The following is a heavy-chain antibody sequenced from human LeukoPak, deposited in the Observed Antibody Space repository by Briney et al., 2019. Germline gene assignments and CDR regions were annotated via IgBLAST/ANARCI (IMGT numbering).Heavy chain of an antibody. V-gene: IGHV4-34*01. CDR2: INQSGRT. Sequence: SETLSLTCAVYGASFSGYYWSWIRQPPGNGLEGIGEINQSGRTNYNPSLKSRVTISVDTSKNQFSLKLSSVTAADTAVYYCARGYYYGSGRPYYYYYGMDVWGKGTTVTVSS. J-gene: IGHJ6*04. CDR1: GASFSGYY. CDR3: ARGYYYGSGRPYYYYYGMDV. D-gene: IGHD3-10*01.